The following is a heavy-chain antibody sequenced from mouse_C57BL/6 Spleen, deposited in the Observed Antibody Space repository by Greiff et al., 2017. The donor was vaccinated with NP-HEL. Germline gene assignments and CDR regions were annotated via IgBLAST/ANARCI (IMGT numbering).Heavy chain of an antibody. CDR3: ARRYYYGSSYYWYFDV. CDR1: GYTFTSYG. Sequence: VKLVESGAELARPGASVKLSCKASGYTFTSYGISWVKQRTGQGLEWIGEIYPRSGNTYYNEKFKGKATLTADKSSSTAYMELRSLTSEDSAVYFCARRYYYGSSYYWYFDVWGTGTTVTVSS. V-gene: IGHV1-81*01. J-gene: IGHJ1*03. D-gene: IGHD1-1*01. CDR2: IYPRSGNT.